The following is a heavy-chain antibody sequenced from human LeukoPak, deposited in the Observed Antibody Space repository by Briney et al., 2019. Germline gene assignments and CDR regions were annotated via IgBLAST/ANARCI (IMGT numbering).Heavy chain of an antibody. CDR2: IIPIFGTA. CDR1: GGTFSSYA. V-gene: IGHV1-69*05. Sequence: SVKVSCKASGGTFSSYAISWVRQAPGRGLEWIGGIIPIFGTANYAQKFQGRVTITTDESKNTAYMALRSLRSEDTAVYYCASSLGYDFWSGYSVYYFDYWGQGTLVTVSS. J-gene: IGHJ4*02. CDR3: ASSLGYDFWSGYSVYYFDY. D-gene: IGHD3-3*01.